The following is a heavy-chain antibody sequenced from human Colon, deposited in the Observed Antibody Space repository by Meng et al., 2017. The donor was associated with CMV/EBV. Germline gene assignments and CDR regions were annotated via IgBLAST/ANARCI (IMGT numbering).Heavy chain of an antibody. Sequence: SCKASGYTFKRHYIHWVRQAPGQGLEWMGWINPNSGVTSYARQFQGRVSMTSDTSITTVYMELSSLKSDDTAFYYCARRLQGNWFDPWGQGTLVTVSS. J-gene: IGHJ5*02. CDR2: INPNSGVT. CDR3: ARRLQGNWFDP. CDR1: GYTFKRHY. D-gene: IGHD4-11*01. V-gene: IGHV1-2*02.